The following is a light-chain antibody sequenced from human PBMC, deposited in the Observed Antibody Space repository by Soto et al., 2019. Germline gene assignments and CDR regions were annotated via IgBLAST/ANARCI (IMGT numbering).Light chain of an antibody. CDR3: MQALQTPFT. V-gene: IGKV2-28*01. CDR1: QSLLHSNGYNF. CDR2: MGS. J-gene: IGKJ3*01. Sequence: DIVLTQSPLSLPVTPGEPASISCKSSQSLLHSNGYNFLNWYMQKPGQTPQLLIYMGSNRASGVPDRFSGSGSGTDFTLKISRVDADAVGVYCCMQALQTPFTVGPGTKVDIK.